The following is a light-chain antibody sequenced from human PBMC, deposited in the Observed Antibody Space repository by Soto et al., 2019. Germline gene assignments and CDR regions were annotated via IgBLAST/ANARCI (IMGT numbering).Light chain of an antibody. Sequence: QSALTQPASLFGSPGQSITISCAGTSSDIGGSKYVSWYQQHPGKAPKLIIYEVTYRPSGVSARFSGSKSGNTASLTVSGLQAEDEADYYCSSKRSSDTLYVFGTGTKVTVL. V-gene: IGLV2-14*01. J-gene: IGLJ1*01. CDR2: EVT. CDR1: SSDIGGSKY. CDR3: SSKRSSDTLYV.